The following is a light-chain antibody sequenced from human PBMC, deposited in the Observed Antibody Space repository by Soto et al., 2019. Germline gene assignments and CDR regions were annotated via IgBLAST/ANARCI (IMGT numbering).Light chain of an antibody. J-gene: IGKJ2*01. CDR3: QQTYSAPPT. CDR1: QTISTY. Sequence: DIQMTQSPSSLSASVGDRVTITCRASQTISTYLNWYQLKPGKAPKLLIFATSSLESGVPSRFSGSRSGTDFTLTINSLLPEDFATYSCQQTYSAPPTFGQGTKLE. CDR2: ATS. V-gene: IGKV1-39*01.